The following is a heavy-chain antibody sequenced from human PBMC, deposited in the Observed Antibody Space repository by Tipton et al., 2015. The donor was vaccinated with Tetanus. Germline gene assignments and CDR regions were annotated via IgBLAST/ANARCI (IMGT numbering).Heavy chain of an antibody. Sequence: QSGAEVKKPGASVKVSCRASGYTFTSYGLNWVRQAAGRGFEWVGGPNPKSGSAVYGQKFQGRVTMTTNTSITTAYMELRSLRYEDTAVYYCASGSSIRHGLDVWGHGTTVIVSS. CDR3: ASGSSIRHGLDV. V-gene: IGHV1-8*01. J-gene: IGHJ6*02. CDR2: PNPKSGSA. D-gene: IGHD2-2*01. CDR1: GYTFTSYG.